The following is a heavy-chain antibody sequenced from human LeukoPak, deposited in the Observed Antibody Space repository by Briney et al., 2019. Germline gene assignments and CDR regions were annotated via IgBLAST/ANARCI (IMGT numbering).Heavy chain of an antibody. D-gene: IGHD1-26*01. J-gene: IGHJ4*02. V-gene: IGHV3-23*01. CDR2: ISGSGGST. CDR1: GFTFSPYA. Sequence: AGGSLRLSCAASGFTFSPYAMTWVRQAPGKGLEWVSAISGSGGSTYYADSVKGRFTISRDNSKNTLYLQMNSLRAEDTAVYYCAKDFPAYSGSYSFDYWGQGTLVTVPS. CDR3: AKDFPAYSGSYSFDY.